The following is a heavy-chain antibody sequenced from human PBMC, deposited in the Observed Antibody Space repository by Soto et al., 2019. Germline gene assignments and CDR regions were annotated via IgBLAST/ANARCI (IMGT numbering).Heavy chain of an antibody. J-gene: IGHJ4*02. CDR1: GDSITSNSYF. Sequence: PSETLSLTCTVSGDSITSNSYFWAWIRQPPGKGLEWIGSIYYSGTTYYNTSLKSRVTISVDRSKNQFSLKLSSVTAADTAVYYCARHFSVGYFDYWGRGALVTVSS. CDR3: ARHFSVGYFDY. V-gene: IGHV4-39*01. CDR2: IYYSGTT.